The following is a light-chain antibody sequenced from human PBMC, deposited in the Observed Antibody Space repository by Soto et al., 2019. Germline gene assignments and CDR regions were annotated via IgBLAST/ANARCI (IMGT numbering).Light chain of an antibody. CDR3: AAWDDTLSGRVV. J-gene: IGLJ2*01. V-gene: IGLV1-44*01. CDR2: SNN. Sequence: QAVVTQPPSASGTPGQRVSISCSGSDSNIGSNTVNWYQQLPRAAPKLLIYSNNQRPSGVPDRFSASKSGTSASLAISGLQSADEADYYCAAWDDTLSGRVVFGGGTKLTVL. CDR1: DSNIGSNT.